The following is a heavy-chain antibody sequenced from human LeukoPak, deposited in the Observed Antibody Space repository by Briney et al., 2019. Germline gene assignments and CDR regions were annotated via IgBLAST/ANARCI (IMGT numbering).Heavy chain of an antibody. J-gene: IGHJ4*02. CDR2: INPKSGGT. D-gene: IGHD2-2*01. Sequence: ASVKVSCKASGYTFTGHYLHWVRQAPGQGLEWVAWINPKSGGTDYAQKFQGRVAVTTNTSISTAYMEMGRLISDDTAVYYCARAIVAEPAAIDDYWGQGTLVTVSS. CDR1: GYTFTGHY. V-gene: IGHV1-2*02. CDR3: ARAIVAEPAAIDDY.